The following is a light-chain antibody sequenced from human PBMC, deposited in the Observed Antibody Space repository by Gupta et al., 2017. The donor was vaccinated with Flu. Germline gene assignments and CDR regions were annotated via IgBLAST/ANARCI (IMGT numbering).Light chain of an antibody. CDR3: QSYDSSLSYGV. CDR2: GNS. V-gene: IGLV1-40*01. J-gene: IGLJ2*01. CDR1: SSNIGAGYD. Sequence: QSVLTQPPSVSGAPGHRVTISCTRSSSNIGAGYDVHWYQQLPGTAPKLLIYGNSNRPSGVPDRFSGSKSGAYASLAITGLQAEDEADDYCQSYDSSLSYGVFGGGTKLTVL.